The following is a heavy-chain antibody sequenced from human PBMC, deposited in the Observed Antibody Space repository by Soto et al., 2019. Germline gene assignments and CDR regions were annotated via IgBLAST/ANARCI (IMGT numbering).Heavy chain of an antibody. CDR2: IDRDGTT. V-gene: IGHV3-53*01. Sequence: EVQLVESGGDLIQPGGSLRLSCVASGFSVRTDYMTWVRQPPGKGLEWVSVIDRDGTTYYADSIKGRFTISRDTSKNTVYLQMNSLRVDDTAVYYCARATGGTGWAWVDYWGQGTLVTVSS. D-gene: IGHD6-19*01. J-gene: IGHJ4*02. CDR3: ARATGGTGWAWVDY. CDR1: GFSVRTDY.